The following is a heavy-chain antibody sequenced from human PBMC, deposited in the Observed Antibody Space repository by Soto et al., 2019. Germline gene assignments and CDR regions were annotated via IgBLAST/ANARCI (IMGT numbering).Heavy chain of an antibody. CDR2: IGPYGNTI. J-gene: IGHJ4*02. CDR1: GFSFRDYF. Sequence: QVQLVASGGGLVKPGESLRVSCAASGFSFRDYFMSWIRQAPGKGLEWVAYIGPYGNTIGYADSVKGRFTISRDDAKKSLFLHMDSLRSEDTGVYYCARNDHTYGVYWGQGTPVTLSS. CDR3: ARNDHTYGVY. V-gene: IGHV3-11*01. D-gene: IGHD1-1*01.